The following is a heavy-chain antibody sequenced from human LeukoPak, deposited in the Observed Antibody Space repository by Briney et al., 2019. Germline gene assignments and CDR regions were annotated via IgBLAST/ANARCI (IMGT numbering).Heavy chain of an antibody. CDR1: GGSISTYY. V-gene: IGHV4-4*07. CDR2: IYTSGST. J-gene: IGHJ3*02. D-gene: IGHD5-18*01. CDR3: ARDRHLGQLTPFDI. Sequence: SETLSLTCTVSGGSISTYYWTWIRQPPGKGLEWIGRIYTSGSTNYNPSLKSRVTMSVDTSKNQFSLKLSSVTAADTAIYYCARDRHLGQLTPFDIWGQGTMVTVSS.